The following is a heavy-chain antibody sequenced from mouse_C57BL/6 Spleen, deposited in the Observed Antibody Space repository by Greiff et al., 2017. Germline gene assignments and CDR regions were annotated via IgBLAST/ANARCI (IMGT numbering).Heavy chain of an antibody. D-gene: IGHD4-1*01. J-gene: IGHJ4*01. Sequence: QVQLQQSGPELVKPGASVKISCKASGYAFSSSWMNWVKQRPGKGLEWIGRIYPGDGDTNYNGKFKGKATLTADKSSSTAYMQLSSLTSEDSAVYFCARRSQTGTVAMDYWGQGTSVTVSS. CDR3: ARRSQTGTVAMDY. CDR1: GYAFSSSW. V-gene: IGHV1-82*01. CDR2: IYPGDGDT.